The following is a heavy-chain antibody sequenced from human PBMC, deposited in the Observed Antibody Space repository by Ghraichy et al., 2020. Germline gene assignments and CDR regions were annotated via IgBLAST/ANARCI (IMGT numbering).Heavy chain of an antibody. D-gene: IGHD3-10*01. CDR1: GYTFPSYS. CDR2: INTYNERT. CDR3: ARTFLLPGRNYYGSGSPPNFDY. V-gene: IGHV1-18*04. J-gene: IGHJ4*02. Sequence: ASVKVSCKASGYTFPSYSISWVRQAPGQGLEWMGWINTYNERTNYVQKLQGRVTMTTDTSTSTAYMELRSLRSDDTAVYWCARTFLLPGRNYYGSGSPPNFDYWGQGTLVTVSS.